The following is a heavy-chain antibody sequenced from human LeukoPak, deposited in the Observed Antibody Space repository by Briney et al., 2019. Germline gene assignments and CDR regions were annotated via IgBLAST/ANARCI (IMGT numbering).Heavy chain of an antibody. J-gene: IGHJ6*02. CDR1: GYTFTSYD. Sequence: ASVTVSCKASGYTFTSYDINWVRQAPGQGLEWMGWMNPNSGNTGYAQKFQGRVTMTRNTSISTAYMELSSLRSEDTAVYYCARGGCSSTSCYPYYYYGMDVWGQGTTVTVSS. CDR3: ARGGCSSTSCYPYYYYGMDV. D-gene: IGHD2-2*01. CDR2: MNPNSGNT. V-gene: IGHV1-8*01.